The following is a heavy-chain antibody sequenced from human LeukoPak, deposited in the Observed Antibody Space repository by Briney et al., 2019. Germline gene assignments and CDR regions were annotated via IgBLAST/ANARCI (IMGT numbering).Heavy chain of an antibody. CDR1: GGSISSSISY. CDR2: IYYRGTT. V-gene: IGHV4-39*01. Sequence: SETLSLTCTVSGGSISSSISYWGWIRQPPGKGLEWVGSIYYRGTTYYNPSLKSRVTISVDTSKNQFSLNLNSVTAADTAIYYCATHVSIVAPATLNYGDNWFDPWGQGTLVIVSS. J-gene: IGHJ5*02. D-gene: IGHD2-2*01. CDR3: ATHVSIVAPATLNYGDNWFDP.